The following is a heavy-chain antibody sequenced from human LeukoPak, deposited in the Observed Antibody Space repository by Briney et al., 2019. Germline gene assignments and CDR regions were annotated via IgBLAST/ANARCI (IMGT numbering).Heavy chain of an antibody. J-gene: IGHJ4*02. CDR1: GGSISSGAYY. CDR2: IYYSGST. CDR3: ARDGHGPDYDFWSGYYFGGFDY. Sequence: PSETLSLTCTVSGGSISSGAYYWSWIRQPPGKGLEWIGYIYYSGSTYYNPSLRSRVTMSVDRSENQFSLNLSSVTAADTAVYYCARDGHGPDYDFWSGYYFGGFDYWGQGTLVTVSS. V-gene: IGHV4-30-2*01. D-gene: IGHD3-3*01.